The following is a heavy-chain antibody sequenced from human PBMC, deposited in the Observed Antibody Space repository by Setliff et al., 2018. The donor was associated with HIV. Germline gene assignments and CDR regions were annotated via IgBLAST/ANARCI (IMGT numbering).Heavy chain of an antibody. V-gene: IGHV3-33*06. D-gene: IGHD3-10*02. J-gene: IGHJ4*02. CDR3: VKVSRGTVVRGVILVGYFDY. Sequence: GGSLRLSCAASGFTFSSYGMHWVRQAPGKGLEWVAVIWYDGSNKYYADSVKGRFTISRDNSKNTLYLQMSSLRVEDTAVYYCVKVSRGTVVRGVILVGYFDYWGQGTLVTVSS. CDR2: IWYDGSNK. CDR1: GFTFSSYG.